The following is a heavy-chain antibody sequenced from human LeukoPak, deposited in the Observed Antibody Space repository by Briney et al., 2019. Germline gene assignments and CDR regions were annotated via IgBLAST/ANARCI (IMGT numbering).Heavy chain of an antibody. J-gene: IGHJ5*02. V-gene: IGHV1-18*01. CDR1: GYTFTSYG. CDR3: ARAHILTGYRGVNWFDP. D-gene: IGHD3-9*01. Sequence: ASVKVSCKASGYTFTSYGISWVRQAPGQGLEWMGWISAYNGNTNYAQKLQGRVTMTTDTSTSTAYMELRSLRSDDTAVYYCARAHILTGYRGVNWFDPWGQGTLVTVSS. CDR2: ISAYNGNT.